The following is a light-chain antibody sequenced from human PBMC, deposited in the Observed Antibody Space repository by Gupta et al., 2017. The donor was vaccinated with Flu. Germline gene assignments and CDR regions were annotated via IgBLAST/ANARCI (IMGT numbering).Light chain of an antibody. CDR1: SNDIGSYNL. J-gene: IGLJ1*01. CDR3: CSYSRGTSTV. Sequence: QSALTQPASVSGSPGQSITISCTGISNDIGSYNLVSWYQQHPGKAPKLIICEVTKRPSGISNRYSGSKFGSTASLTISGLQAEDEADYYCCSYSRGTSTVFGTGTKVTVL. CDR2: EVT. V-gene: IGLV2-23*02.